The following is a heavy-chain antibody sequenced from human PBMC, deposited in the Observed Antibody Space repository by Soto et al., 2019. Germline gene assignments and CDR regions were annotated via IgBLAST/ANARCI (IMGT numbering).Heavy chain of an antibody. CDR3: ARATYEYYYDSSGYYNDY. Sequence: ASVKVSCKASGYTFTSYDINWVRQATGQGLEWMGWMNPNSGNTGYAQKFQGRVTMTRNTSISTAYMELSSLRSEDTAVYYCARATYEYYYDSSGYYNDYWGQGTLVTVSS. V-gene: IGHV1-8*01. CDR1: GYTFTSYD. CDR2: MNPNSGNT. J-gene: IGHJ4*02. D-gene: IGHD3-22*01.